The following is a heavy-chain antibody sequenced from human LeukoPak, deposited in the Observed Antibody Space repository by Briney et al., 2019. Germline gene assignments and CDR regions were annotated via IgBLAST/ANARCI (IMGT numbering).Heavy chain of an antibody. D-gene: IGHD2-2*01. CDR2: IIPIFGTA. CDR1: GGTFSSYA. J-gene: IGHJ4*02. V-gene: IGHV1-69*13. Sequence: SVKVSCKASGGTFSSYAISWVRQAPGQGLEWMGRIIPIFGTANYAQKFQGRVTITADESTSTAYMELSSLRSEDTAVYYCASSAGGCSSTSCYYGYWGQGTLVTVSS. CDR3: ASSAGGCSSTSCYYGY.